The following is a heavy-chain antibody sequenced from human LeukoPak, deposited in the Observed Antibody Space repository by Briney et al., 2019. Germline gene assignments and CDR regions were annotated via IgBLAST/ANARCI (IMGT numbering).Heavy chain of an antibody. CDR1: GFTFSSYW. CDR3: ARGGSRQYNF. D-gene: IGHD5-18*01. CDR2: IRHDGSEK. Sequence: GGSLRLSCAASGFTFSSYWMSWVRQAPGKGLEWVANIRHDGSEKYYVDSVKGRLTISRDNAKDSLYLQMNSLRVEDTAVYYCARGGSRQYNFWGQGTLVTVSS. J-gene: IGHJ4*02. V-gene: IGHV3-7*01.